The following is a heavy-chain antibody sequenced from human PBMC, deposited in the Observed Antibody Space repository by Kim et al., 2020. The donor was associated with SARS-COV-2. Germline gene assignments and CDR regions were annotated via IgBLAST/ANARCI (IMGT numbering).Heavy chain of an antibody. J-gene: IGHJ6*02. V-gene: IGHV3-7*01. CDR2: IKQDGSEK. CDR1: GFTFSSYW. CDR3: ARFGTTVTTRYYYYYGMDV. D-gene: IGHD4-4*01. Sequence: GGSLRLSCAASGFTFSSYWMSWVRQAPGKGLEWVANIKQDGSEKYYVDSVKGRFTISRDSAKNSLYLQMNSLRAEDTAVYYCARFGTTVTTRYYYYYGMDVWGQGTTVTVSS.